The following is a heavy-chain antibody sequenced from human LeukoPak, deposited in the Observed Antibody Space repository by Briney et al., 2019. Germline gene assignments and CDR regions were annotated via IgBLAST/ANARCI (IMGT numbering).Heavy chain of an antibody. Sequence: GASVKVSCKASGYTFTTYDITWVRQATGQGLEWMGWMNPNSGDTAYAQKFQGRVAMTRDTSISTAYMELSSLRSEDTAVYYRARGLGDYYDTSTYYYAVPAHWGQGTLVTVSS. D-gene: IGHD3-22*01. CDR2: MNPNSGDT. CDR3: ARGLGDYYDTSTYYYAVPAH. CDR1: GYTFTTYD. J-gene: IGHJ4*02. V-gene: IGHV1-8*01.